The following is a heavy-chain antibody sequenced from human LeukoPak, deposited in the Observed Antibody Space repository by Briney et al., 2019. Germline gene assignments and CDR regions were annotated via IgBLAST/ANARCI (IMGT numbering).Heavy chain of an antibody. CDR2: INPSGAST. CDR1: GYTFTRYY. CDR3: ARNVGSGFDY. V-gene: IGHV1-46*01. D-gene: IGHD2-15*01. Sequence: ASVKVSCKASGYTFTRYYIQWVRQAPGQGLEWMGFINPSGASTTYAQKFQGRVTMTRDMSTGTVYMELSSLRSEDTAVYYCARNVGSGFDYWGQGTLVTVSS. J-gene: IGHJ4*02.